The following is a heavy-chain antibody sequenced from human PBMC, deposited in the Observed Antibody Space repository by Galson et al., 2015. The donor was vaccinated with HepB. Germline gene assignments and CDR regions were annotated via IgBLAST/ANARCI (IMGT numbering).Heavy chain of an antibody. Sequence: SLRLSCAASGFTFSSYAMSWVRQAPGKGLEWVSAISGSGGSTYYADSVKGRFTISRDNSKNTLYLQMSSLRAEDTAVYYCAKRRGGYCSSTSCYNRDYWGQGTLDTVSS. D-gene: IGHD2-2*01. V-gene: IGHV3-23*01. CDR2: ISGSGGST. CDR3: AKRRGGYCSSTSCYNRDY. J-gene: IGHJ4*02. CDR1: GFTFSSYA.